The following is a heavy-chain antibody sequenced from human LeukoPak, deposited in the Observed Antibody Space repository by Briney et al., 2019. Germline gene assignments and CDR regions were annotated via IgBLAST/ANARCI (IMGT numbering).Heavy chain of an antibody. CDR2: IRYDGTNK. J-gene: IGHJ4*02. CDR3: AKARRDYDFWSGYY. D-gene: IGHD3-3*01. CDR1: GFILSSYD. Sequence: PGGSLRLSCAASGFILSSYDMFWVRQAPGKGLEWVALIRYDGTNKYYGDSVEGRFTISRDNSKNTLHLQMNSLRAEDTAVYYCAKARRDYDFWSGYYWGQGTLVTVSS. V-gene: IGHV3-30*02.